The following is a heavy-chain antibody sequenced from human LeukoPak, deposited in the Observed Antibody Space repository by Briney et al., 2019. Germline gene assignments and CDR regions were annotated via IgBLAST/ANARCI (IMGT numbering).Heavy chain of an antibody. J-gene: IGHJ4*02. D-gene: IGHD3-9*01. V-gene: IGHV3-48*02. Sequence: AGGSLRLSCAASGFTFSSYAMSWVRQAPGKGLEWVSSLTNSGSNTYYADSVKGRFTISGDNAKNSLYLQMNSLRDEDTAVSYCARDFRYAFDYWGQGTLVTVSS. CDR3: ARDFRYAFDY. CDR1: GFTFSSYA. CDR2: LTNSGSNT.